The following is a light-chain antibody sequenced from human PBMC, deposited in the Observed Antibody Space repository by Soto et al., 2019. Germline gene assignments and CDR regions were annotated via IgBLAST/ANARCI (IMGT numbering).Light chain of an antibody. V-gene: IGKV1-5*03. CDR2: KAS. CDR3: QQYNSFTWP. Sequence: DIQMTQSPSTLSASVGDRVTITCRASQSISSWLALYQQKPGRAPKLLIYKASSLESGVPSRFSGSGSGTEFTRTIRSLQPDDFATYYCQQYNSFTWPFGQGTKVEIK. CDR1: QSISSW. J-gene: IGKJ1*01.